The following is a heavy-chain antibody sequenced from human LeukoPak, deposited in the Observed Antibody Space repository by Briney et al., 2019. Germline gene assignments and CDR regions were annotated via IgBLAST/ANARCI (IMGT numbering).Heavy chain of an antibody. V-gene: IGHV1-2*02. CDR3: ARDVGRLVIVGATGHFDY. CDR1: GYTFTAYY. Sequence: GASVKVSFKASGYTFTAYYMHWVRQAPGQGLEWMAWINPNSGGTNYAQKFQGRVTMTRDTSISTAYMELSRLRSDDTAVYYCARDVGRLVIVGATGHFDYWGQGTLVTVSS. CDR2: INPNSGGT. J-gene: IGHJ4*02. D-gene: IGHD1-26*01.